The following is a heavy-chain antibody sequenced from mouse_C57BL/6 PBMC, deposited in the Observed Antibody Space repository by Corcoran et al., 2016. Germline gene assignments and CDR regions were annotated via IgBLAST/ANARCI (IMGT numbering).Heavy chain of an antibody. CDR2: INPNNGGT. V-gene: IGHV1-26*01. Sequence: EVQLQQSGPGLVKPGASVKISCTASGYTFTDYYMNWVKQSHGKSLEWIGDINPNNGGTSYNQKFKGKATLTVDKSSSTAYMELRSLTSEDSAVYYCAQEIAYWGQGTLVTVS. CDR1: GYTFTDYY. CDR3: AQEIAY. J-gene: IGHJ3*01.